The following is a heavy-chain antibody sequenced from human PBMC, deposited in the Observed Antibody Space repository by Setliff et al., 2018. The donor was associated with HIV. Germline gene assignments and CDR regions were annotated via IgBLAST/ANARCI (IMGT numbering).Heavy chain of an antibody. CDR3: ARDIHSSPWYGVGGMDV. CDR2: MYSSGST. J-gene: IGHJ6*02. D-gene: IGHD6-13*01. Sequence: PSETLSLTCTVSGGSITSENYYWNWIRQPAGKGLEWIGRMYSSGSTDHNPSLKSRVTIFVDTSKNQFSLKVTSVTATDTAVYYCARDIHSSPWYGVGGMDVWGQGTTVTAP. V-gene: IGHV4-61*02. CDR1: GGSITSENYY.